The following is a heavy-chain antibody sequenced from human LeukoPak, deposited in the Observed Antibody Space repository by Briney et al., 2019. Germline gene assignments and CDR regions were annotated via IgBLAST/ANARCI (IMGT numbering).Heavy chain of an antibody. CDR1: GYTFTSCD. V-gene: IGHV1-8*01. J-gene: IGHJ4*02. Sequence: ASVKVSCKASGYTFTSCDINWVRQATGQGLEWMGWMNPNSGNTGYGQSFQGRITMTRDISIGTAYMELSNLTSEDTAIYYCTRGSSGRRDNWGQGTPVTVPS. D-gene: IGHD6-19*01. CDR2: MNPNSGNT. CDR3: TRGSSGRRDN.